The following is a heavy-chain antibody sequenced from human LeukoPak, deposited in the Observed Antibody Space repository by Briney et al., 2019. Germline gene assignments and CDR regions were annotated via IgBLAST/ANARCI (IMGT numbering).Heavy chain of an antibody. D-gene: IGHD2-2*03. CDR2: ISHDGGND. CDR1: GLTFTNYA. J-gene: IGHJ6*03. Sequence: GGSLRLSCAASGLTFTNYAIHWVRQAPGKGLEWVTVISHDGGNDYYSDSVKGRFTISRDNSKNTVELQMTGLRGDDTAVYYCVDSPTYYNMDVWGRGTTLTVS. V-gene: IGHV3-30*04. CDR3: VDSPTYYNMDV.